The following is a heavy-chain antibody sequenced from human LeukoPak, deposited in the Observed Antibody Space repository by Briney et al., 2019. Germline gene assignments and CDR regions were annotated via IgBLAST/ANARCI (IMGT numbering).Heavy chain of an antibody. CDR1: GDSMSNYY. J-gene: IGHJ3*02. V-gene: IGHV4-59*08. Sequence: SETLSLTCTVFGDSMSNYYWSWIRQPPGKGLEWIGYIFSSGNTKYNPSFKSRVTMSVDTSKKQFSLKVTSVTAADAAVYFCVRHPPRDSSGNDAFDIWGHGAMVTVSS. CDR3: VRHPPRDSSGNDAFDI. CDR2: IFSSGNT. D-gene: IGHD6-19*01.